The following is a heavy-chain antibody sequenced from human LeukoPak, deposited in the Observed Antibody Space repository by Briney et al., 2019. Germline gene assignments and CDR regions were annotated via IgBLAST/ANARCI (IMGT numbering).Heavy chain of an antibody. J-gene: IGHJ4*02. CDR3: AKGQGAAAGPFDY. V-gene: IGHV3-30*18. CDR2: ISYDGSNK. D-gene: IGHD6-13*01. CDR1: GFTFSSYG. Sequence: GRSLRLSCAASGFTFSSYGMHWVRQAPGKGLEWVAVISYDGSNKYYADSVKSRFTISRDNSKNTLYLQMNSLRAEDTAVYYCAKGQGAAAGPFDYWGQGTLVTVSS.